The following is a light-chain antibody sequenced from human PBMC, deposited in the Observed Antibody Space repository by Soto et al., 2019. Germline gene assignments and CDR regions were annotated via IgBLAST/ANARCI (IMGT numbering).Light chain of an antibody. CDR2: DVS. J-gene: IGLJ1*01. CDR1: SSDVGSYNV. V-gene: IGLV2-14*03. Sequence: QSALTQPASVSGSPGQSITLPCSGTSSDVGSYNVVSWYQQHPGKAPKLVIYDVSNRPSGVSPRFSGAKSGNTASLTIAGLQAEDEADYYCSSYTRRSTYVFGTGTKLTVL. CDR3: SSYTRRSTYV.